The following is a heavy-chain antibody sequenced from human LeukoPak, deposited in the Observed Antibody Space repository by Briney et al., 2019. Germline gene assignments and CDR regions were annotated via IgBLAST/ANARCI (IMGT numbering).Heavy chain of an antibody. Sequence: PGGSLRLSCAASGFTFSIYWMHWVRQAPGKGLVWVSRINSDGSSTSYADSVKGRFTISRGNAKNTLYLQMNSLRAEDTAVYYCARAGGSGSGAFDIWGQGTTVTVSS. CDR3: ARAGGSGSGAFDI. J-gene: IGHJ3*02. V-gene: IGHV3-74*01. CDR2: INSDGSST. D-gene: IGHD3-16*01. CDR1: GFTFSIYW.